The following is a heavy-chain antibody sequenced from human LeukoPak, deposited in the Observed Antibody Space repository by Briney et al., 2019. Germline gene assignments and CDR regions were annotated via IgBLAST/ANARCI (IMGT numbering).Heavy chain of an antibody. CDR3: ARNTARPPDSFDI. Sequence: PSETLSLTCTVSGDSLVSSRYHWGWVRQPPGKAPEWIGSIYYDGSAYYNPSLKSRVIIFVGMSKNQFSLRLRSVTAADTAMYYCARNTARPPDSFDIWGQGTVVTVSS. D-gene: IGHD2-2*02. J-gene: IGHJ3*02. V-gene: IGHV4-39*01. CDR2: IYYDGSA. CDR1: GDSLVSSRYH.